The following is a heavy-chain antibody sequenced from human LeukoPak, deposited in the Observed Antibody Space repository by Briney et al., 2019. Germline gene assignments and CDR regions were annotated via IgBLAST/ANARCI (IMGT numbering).Heavy chain of an antibody. CDR2: ISYSGST. J-gene: IGHJ6*02. Sequence: SETLSLTCTVSGDSISSSRHSWGWIRQPPGKGLEWIGSISYSGSTHYNPSLKTRVTMSVDTSENQFSLKLSSVTAADSTVYYCVRIYCTSTSCYGDSYYGMDVWGQGTTVTVSS. CDR1: GDSISSSRHS. D-gene: IGHD2-2*01. V-gene: IGHV4-39*01. CDR3: VRIYCTSTSCYGDSYYGMDV.